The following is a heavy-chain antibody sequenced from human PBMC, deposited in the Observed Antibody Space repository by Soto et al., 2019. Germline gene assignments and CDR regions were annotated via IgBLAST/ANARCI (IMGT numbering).Heavy chain of an antibody. CDR1: GFTFSSYS. J-gene: IGHJ4*02. Sequence: EVLLVESGGGLVKPGGSLRLSCAASGFTFSSYSINWVRQAPGKGLERGSSISSSSSYIYYADSVKGRFTISRDNAKKSLYLQMNRLRAEDTAVYYCARDHYSGYDDGEVYFDSWGQGTLVIVSS. V-gene: IGHV3-21*02. D-gene: IGHD5-12*01. CDR2: ISSSSSYI. CDR3: ARDHYSGYDDGEVYFDS.